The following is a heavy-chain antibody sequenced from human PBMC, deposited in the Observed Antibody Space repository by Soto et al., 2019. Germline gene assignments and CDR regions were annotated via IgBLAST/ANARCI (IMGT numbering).Heavy chain of an antibody. J-gene: IGHJ3*02. CDR1: GFTVSSNY. CDR3: ARTLVTNDAFDI. V-gene: IGHV3-66*01. D-gene: IGHD1-26*01. CDR2: IYSGDNT. Sequence: EVQLVESGGGLVQPGGSLRLSCAASGFTVSSNYMSWVRQAPGKGLEWVSLIYSGDNTYYADSVKGRFTISRDNSKNTLFLQMNSLRAEDTAVYYCARTLVTNDAFDIWGQGTMVTVSS.